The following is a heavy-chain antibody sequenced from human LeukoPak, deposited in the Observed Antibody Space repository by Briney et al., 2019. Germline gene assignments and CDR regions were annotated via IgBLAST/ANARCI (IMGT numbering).Heavy chain of an antibody. V-gene: IGHV3-23*01. Sequence: GGSLRLSCAASGLIFSNYAMSWVRQAPGKGLEWVSGISGSGGRTSYADSVKGRFTISRNNSKNTLYVQMNSLRAEDTAVYYCAKSAPSSGWCLFQHWGQGTLATVSS. D-gene: IGHD2-21*01. J-gene: IGHJ1*01. CDR1: GLIFSNYA. CDR2: ISGSGGRT. CDR3: AKSAPSSGWCLFQH.